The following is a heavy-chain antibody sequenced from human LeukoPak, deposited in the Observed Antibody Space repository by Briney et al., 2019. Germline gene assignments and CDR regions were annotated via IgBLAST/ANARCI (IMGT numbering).Heavy chain of an antibody. Sequence: SETLSLTCTVSGGSISSYYWSWIRQPPGKGLEWIGYIYYSGSTNYNPSLKSRVTISVDTSKNQFSLKLSSVTAADTAVYYCARKRGYYYYMDVWGKGTTVTVSS. CDR3: ARKRGYYYYMDV. V-gene: IGHV4-59*08. CDR1: GGSISSYY. D-gene: IGHD5-24*01. J-gene: IGHJ6*03. CDR2: IYYSGST.